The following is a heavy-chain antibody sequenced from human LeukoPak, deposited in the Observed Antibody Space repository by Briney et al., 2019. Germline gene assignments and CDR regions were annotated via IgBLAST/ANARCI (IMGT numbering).Heavy chain of an antibody. D-gene: IGHD5-18*01. CDR1: GFTFSSYA. Sequence: GGPLRLSCAASGFTFSSYAMSWVRQAPGKGLEWVSAISGSGDRTYYADSVKGRFAISRDNSKNTLYLEMNSLRAEDTAVYYCAKETEYSYGQTWGQGTLVTVSS. J-gene: IGHJ5*02. CDR3: AKETEYSYGQT. V-gene: IGHV3-23*01. CDR2: ISGSGDRT.